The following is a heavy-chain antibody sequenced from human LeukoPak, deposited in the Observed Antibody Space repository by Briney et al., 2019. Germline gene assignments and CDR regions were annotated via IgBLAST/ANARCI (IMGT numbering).Heavy chain of an antibody. Sequence: PGGSLRVSCAASGFTFSDYSMNWVRQAPGKGLEWVSSISSSSSYMKYAESVRGRFTISRDNAKNSLYLHMSSLRAEDTAVYYCARDPQSGSYYYGMDVWGQGTTVTVSS. CDR3: ARDPQSGSYYYGMDV. CDR2: ISSSSSYM. V-gene: IGHV3-21*01. J-gene: IGHJ6*02. CDR1: GFTFSDYS. D-gene: IGHD1-26*01.